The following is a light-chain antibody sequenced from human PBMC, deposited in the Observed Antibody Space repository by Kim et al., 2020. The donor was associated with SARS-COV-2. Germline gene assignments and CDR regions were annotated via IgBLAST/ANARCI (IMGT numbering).Light chain of an antibody. Sequence: YELTQPPSVSVSPGQTASITCSGDKLGDKYACWYQQKPGQSPVLVIYQDSKRPSGIPERFSGSNSGNTATLTISGTQAMDEADYYCQAWDSSTAWVFGGGTQLTVL. V-gene: IGLV3-1*01. CDR1: KLGDKY. CDR3: QAWDSSTAWV. CDR2: QDS. J-gene: IGLJ2*01.